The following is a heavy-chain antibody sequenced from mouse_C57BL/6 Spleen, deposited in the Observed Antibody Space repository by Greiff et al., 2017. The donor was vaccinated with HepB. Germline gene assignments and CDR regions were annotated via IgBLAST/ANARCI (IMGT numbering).Heavy chain of an antibody. CDR1: GYAFSSYW. CDR2: IYPGDGDT. D-gene: IGHD4-1*01. Sequence: QVHVKQSGAELVKPGASVKISCKASGYAFSSYWMNWVKQRPGKGLEWIGQIYPGDGDTNYNGKFKGKATLTADKSSSTAYMQLSSLTSEDSAVYFCARKGTGGYFDYWGQGTTLTVSS. CDR3: ARKGTGGYFDY. J-gene: IGHJ2*01. V-gene: IGHV1-80*01.